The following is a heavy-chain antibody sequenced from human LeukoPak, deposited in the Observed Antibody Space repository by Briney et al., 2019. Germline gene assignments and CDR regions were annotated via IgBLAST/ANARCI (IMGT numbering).Heavy chain of an antibody. CDR1: GFTFSSYE. Sequence: GGSLRLSCAASGFTFSSYEMNWVRQAPGKGLEWVYYISSSGSTIYYADSVKGRFTISRDNAKNSLYLQMNSLRAEDTAVYYCATVSGSYERYYFHYCGQRNLVTVSS. CDR3: ATVSGSYERYYFHY. J-gene: IGHJ4*02. CDR2: ISSSGSTI. D-gene: IGHD1-26*01. V-gene: IGHV3-48*03.